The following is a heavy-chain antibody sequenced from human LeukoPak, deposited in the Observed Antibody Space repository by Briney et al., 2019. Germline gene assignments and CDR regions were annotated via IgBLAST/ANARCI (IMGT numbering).Heavy chain of an antibody. Sequence: GGSLRLSCAASGFTFSDYYMSWIRQAPGKGLEWVTYISTTGGTIYYADSVKGRFTISRDNAKNSLYLQMNSLRAEDTAVYYCARDLWSGYDLFDYWGQGTLVTVSS. CDR3: ARDLWSGYDLFDY. V-gene: IGHV3-11*04. CDR1: GFTFSDYY. J-gene: IGHJ4*02. CDR2: ISTTGGTI. D-gene: IGHD5-12*01.